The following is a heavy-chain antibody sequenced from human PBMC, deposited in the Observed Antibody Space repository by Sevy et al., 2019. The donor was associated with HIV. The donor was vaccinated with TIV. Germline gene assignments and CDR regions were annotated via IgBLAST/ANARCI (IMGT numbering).Heavy chain of an antibody. Sequence: SEPLSLTCAVSGGSFSGYFWNWIRQSPGKGLEWIGEINHTGSLKYNPSLKSRVTISVDASKSQLSLHLRSVTAADTAVYYCARGRQAYVVVVPSTVPFDYWGRGTLVTVSS. CDR3: ARGRQAYVVVVPSTVPFDY. CDR1: GGSFSGYF. V-gene: IGHV4-34*01. CDR2: INHTGSL. J-gene: IGHJ4*02. D-gene: IGHD2-2*01.